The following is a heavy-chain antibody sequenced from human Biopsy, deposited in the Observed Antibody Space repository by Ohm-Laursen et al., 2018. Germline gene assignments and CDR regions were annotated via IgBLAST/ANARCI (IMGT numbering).Heavy chain of an antibody. J-gene: IGHJ6*02. CDR2: ISWNSDDI. Sequence: SLRLSYTASGFTFDDYAMHWVRQVPGKGLEWVSGISWNSDDIGYADSVKGRFTISRDNARNALHLQMNSLRTEDTALYYCAKDLGLNYSDRFLFYYGMDVWGRGTTVTVSS. V-gene: IGHV3-9*01. D-gene: IGHD4-17*01. CDR3: AKDLGLNYSDRFLFYYGMDV. CDR1: GFTFDDYA.